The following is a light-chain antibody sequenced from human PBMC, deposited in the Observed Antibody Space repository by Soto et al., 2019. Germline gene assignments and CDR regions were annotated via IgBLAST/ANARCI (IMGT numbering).Light chain of an antibody. CDR3: QQGSSWPPT. CDR1: QAVSSY. CDR2: GAS. Sequence: EIVLTQSPATLSLSLGDRATISCRASQAVSSYLAWYQQKPGQAPRLLIYGASNSDTGIPARFSGSGSGTDFTLTINSLEPEDFADYYCQQGSSWPPTFGGGTKVEIK. J-gene: IGKJ4*02. V-gene: IGKV3-11*01.